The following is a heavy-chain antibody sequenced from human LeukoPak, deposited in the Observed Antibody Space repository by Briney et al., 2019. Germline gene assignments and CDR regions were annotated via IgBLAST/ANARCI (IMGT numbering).Heavy chain of an antibody. J-gene: IGHJ4*02. CDR2: INHDGNEM. D-gene: IGHD3-10*01. Sequence: GGSLRLSCSASGFTFSSYWMAWVRHAPGKGLEWVANINHDGNEMYYVDSVKGRFTISRDNAKNSLYLQMNSLRAEDTAVYYCARSYRCYHEYWGQGTLVTVSS. CDR1: GFTFSSYW. CDR3: ARSYRCYHEY. V-gene: IGHV3-7*01.